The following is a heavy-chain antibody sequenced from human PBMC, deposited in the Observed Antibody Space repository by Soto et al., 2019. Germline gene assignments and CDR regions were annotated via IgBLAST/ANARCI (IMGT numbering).Heavy chain of an antibody. CDR2: IYYSGST. V-gene: IGHV4-39*01. J-gene: IGHJ4*02. CDR1: GGSISSSSYY. D-gene: IGHD1-1*01. Sequence: QLQLQESGPGLVKPSETLSLTCTVSGGSISSSSYYWGWIRQPPGKGLEWIGSIYYSGSTYYTPSLKSRVTISLDTSKNQFSLKLSAVTAADTAVYYCSRQSLMNVYLGYCCQGTLVTVSS. CDR3: SRQSLMNVYLGY.